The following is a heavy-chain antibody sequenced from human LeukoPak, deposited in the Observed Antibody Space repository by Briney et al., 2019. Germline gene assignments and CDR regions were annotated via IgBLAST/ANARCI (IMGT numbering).Heavy chain of an antibody. V-gene: IGHV3-66*01. D-gene: IGHD1-26*01. CDR1: GLTVSSNY. CDR2: IYSGGST. Sequence: PGGSLRLSCAASGLTVSSNYMSWVRQAPGEGLEWVSVIYSGGSTYYADSVKGRFTISRDNSKNTLYLQMNSLRAEDMAVYYCAVGATYAFDIWGQGTMVTVSS. J-gene: IGHJ3*02. CDR3: AVGATYAFDI.